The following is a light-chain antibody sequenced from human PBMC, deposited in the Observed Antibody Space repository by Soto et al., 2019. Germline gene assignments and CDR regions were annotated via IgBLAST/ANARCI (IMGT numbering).Light chain of an antibody. CDR3: QQYSSYSAGT. CDR2: EAS. J-gene: IGKJ1*01. Sequence: DIQMTQSPSTLSASVGDRVTITCRASQSIDSWLAWYQQKPGKTPNLLIYEASSLESGVPSRFIGSGSGTEFTLTISSLQPDDFATYSCQQYSSYSAGTFGQGTKVEIK. CDR1: QSIDSW. V-gene: IGKV1-5*03.